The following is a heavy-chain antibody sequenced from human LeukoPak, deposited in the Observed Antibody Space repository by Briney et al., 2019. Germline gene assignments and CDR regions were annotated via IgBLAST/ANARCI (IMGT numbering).Heavy chain of an antibody. Sequence: GGSLRLSCEASGFTFSTYSMNWVRQAPGKGLEWVSCISGSKTYINYADSVEGRFTISRDNAKNSLYLQMSSLRAEDTAVYYCARDHGFGESYFDYWGQGTLVTVSS. V-gene: IGHV3-21*01. D-gene: IGHD3-10*01. CDR1: GFTFSTYS. CDR3: ARDHGFGESYFDY. CDR2: ISGSKTYI. J-gene: IGHJ4*02.